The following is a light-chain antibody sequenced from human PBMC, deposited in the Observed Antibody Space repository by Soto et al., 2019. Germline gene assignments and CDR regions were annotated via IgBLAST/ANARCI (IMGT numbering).Light chain of an antibody. CDR3: CSYAGSYSYV. CDR1: SSDIGGYNY. CDR2: DVT. V-gene: IGLV2-11*01. J-gene: IGLJ1*01. Sequence: QSALTQPRSVSGSHGQSVTISCTGTSSDIGGYNYVSWYQQHPGKAPKLMIYDVTKRPSGVPDRFSGSTSGNTASLTISGLLAEDEADYYCCSYAGSYSYVVGTGTK.